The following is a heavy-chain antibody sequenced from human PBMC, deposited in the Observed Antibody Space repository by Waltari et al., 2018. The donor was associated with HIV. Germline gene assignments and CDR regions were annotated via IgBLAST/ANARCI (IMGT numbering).Heavy chain of an antibody. CDR1: GFTFSNST. J-gene: IGHJ4*02. CDR2: ITRDGYTT. CDR3: VRDSSGYYGHFDY. V-gene: IGHV3-64*01. Sequence: EVQLVESWGGLVHPGGSLRLSCAASGFTFSNSTMHWVHQAPGKGLGYLSAITRDGYTTYYVNSVKGRFTISRDNSKNALDLQMGRLRDEDMAVCDCVRDSSGYYGHFDYGGQGTLVTVAS. D-gene: IGHD6-19*01.